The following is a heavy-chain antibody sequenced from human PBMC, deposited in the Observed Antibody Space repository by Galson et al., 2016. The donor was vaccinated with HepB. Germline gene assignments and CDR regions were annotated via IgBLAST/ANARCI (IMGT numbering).Heavy chain of an antibody. J-gene: IGHJ6*02. CDR2: ISYDGRQK. CDR3: ARWGQIVLGAIDV. D-gene: IGHD2-8*02. V-gene: IGHV3-30*14. Sequence: CMRLSCAASGFAGRTYGFHWVRQAPRKGLEWLALISYDGRQKHYQTPVDGRFTVSRDNSMDTLYLQMNNLRTDDTAVYYCARWGQIVLGAIDVWGQGTTVTVSS. CDR1: GFAGRTYG.